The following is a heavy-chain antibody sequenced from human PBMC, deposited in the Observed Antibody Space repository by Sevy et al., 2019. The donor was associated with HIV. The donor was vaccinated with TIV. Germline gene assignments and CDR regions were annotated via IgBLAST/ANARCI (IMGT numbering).Heavy chain of an antibody. CDR3: ARAYCSGGSCYSLAY. J-gene: IGHJ4*02. Sequence: ASVKVSCKASGFNLNIYGISWVRQAPGQGLEWLGWSSGDNGNSNYAQKLQGRVTMTTDTSTSTAYMDLRSLRSDDTAVYYCARAYCSGGSCYSLAYWGQGTLVTVSS. V-gene: IGHV1-18*01. CDR1: GFNLNIYG. CDR2: SSGDNGNS. D-gene: IGHD2-15*01.